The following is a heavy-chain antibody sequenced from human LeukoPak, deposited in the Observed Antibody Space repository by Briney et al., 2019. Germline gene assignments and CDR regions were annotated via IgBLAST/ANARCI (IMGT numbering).Heavy chain of an antibody. V-gene: IGHV4-34*01. CDR1: GGSFSGYY. D-gene: IGHD3-22*01. CDR3: AGHYYYDSSGST. Sequence: SETLSLTCAVYGGSFSGYYWSWIRQPPGKGLEWIGEINHSGSTNYNPSLKSRVTISVDTSKNQFSLKLSSVTAADTAVYYCAGHYYYDSSGSTWGQGTLVTVSS. J-gene: IGHJ4*02. CDR2: INHSGST.